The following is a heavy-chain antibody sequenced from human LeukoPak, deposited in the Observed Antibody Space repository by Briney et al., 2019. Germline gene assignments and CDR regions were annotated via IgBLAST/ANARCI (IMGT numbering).Heavy chain of an antibody. CDR2: IIPIFGTA. Sequence: ASVKVSCKASGGTFSSYAISWVRQAPGQGLEWMGRIIPIFGTANYAQKFQGRVTITADESTNTAYMELSSLRSEDTAVYYCARDLYYYDSSGYYSEYFDYWGQGTLVTVSS. J-gene: IGHJ4*02. D-gene: IGHD3-22*01. CDR3: ARDLYYYDSSGYYSEYFDY. V-gene: IGHV1-69*13. CDR1: GGTFSSYA.